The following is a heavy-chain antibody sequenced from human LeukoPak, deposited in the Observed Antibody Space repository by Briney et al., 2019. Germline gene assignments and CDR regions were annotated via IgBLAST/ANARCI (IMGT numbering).Heavy chain of an antibody. CDR3: ARGPQPHYFDY. CDR2: IYYSGST. V-gene: IGHV4-59*01. CDR1: GGSISSYY. J-gene: IGHJ4*02. Sequence: ASETLSLTCTVSGGSISSYYWSWIRQPPGKGLEWIGYIYYSGSTNYNPSLKSRVTISVDTSKNQFSLKLSSVTAADTAVYYCARGPQPHYFDYWGQGTLVTVSS.